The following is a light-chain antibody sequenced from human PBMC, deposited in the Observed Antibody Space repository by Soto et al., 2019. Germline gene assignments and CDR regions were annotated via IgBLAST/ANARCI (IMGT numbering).Light chain of an antibody. J-gene: IGKJ4*01. Sequence: EIVMTQSPATLSVSPGERATLSCRASQSVGSTLAWYQQKRGQAPRLLIYGASTRATGIPARFSGSGSGTEFTLTISSLQSEDFAVYYCQQYNKWPLTFGGGTKVDIK. CDR1: QSVGST. CDR2: GAS. V-gene: IGKV3-15*01. CDR3: QQYNKWPLT.